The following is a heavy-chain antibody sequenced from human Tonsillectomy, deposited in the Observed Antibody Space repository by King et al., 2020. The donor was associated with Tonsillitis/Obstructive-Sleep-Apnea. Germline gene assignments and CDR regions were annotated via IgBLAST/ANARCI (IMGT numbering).Heavy chain of an antibody. CDR3: ARGRRHIVVVTANDAFDI. V-gene: IGHV4-4*07. J-gene: IGHJ3*02. CDR1: GGSISSYY. Sequence: QLQESCPGLVKPSETLSLTCTVSGGSISSYYWSWIRQPAGKGLEWIGRIYTSGSTNYNPSLKSRVTMSVDTSKNQFSLKLSSVTAADTAVYYCARGRRHIVVVTANDAFDIWGQGTMVTVSS. CDR2: IYTSGST. D-gene: IGHD2-21*02.